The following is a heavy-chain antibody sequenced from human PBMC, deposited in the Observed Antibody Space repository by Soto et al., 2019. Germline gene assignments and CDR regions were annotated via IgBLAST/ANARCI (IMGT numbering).Heavy chain of an antibody. CDR1: GFTFSSYA. D-gene: IGHD2-21*01. CDR3: AKLYCGGDCYSAKLSWFDP. CDR2: ISGSGGST. Sequence: EVQLLESGGGLVQPGGSLRLSCAASGFTFSSYAMSWVRQAPGKGLEWVSAISGSGGSTYYADSVKGRFTISRDNSKNTLYLQMNSLRAEDTAVYYCAKLYCGGDCYSAKLSWFDPWGQGTLVTVSS. J-gene: IGHJ5*02. V-gene: IGHV3-23*01.